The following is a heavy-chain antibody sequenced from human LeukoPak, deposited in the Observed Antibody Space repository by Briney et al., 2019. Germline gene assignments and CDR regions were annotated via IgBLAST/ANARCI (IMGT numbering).Heavy chain of an antibody. V-gene: IGHV1-69*05. J-gene: IGHJ4*02. CDR2: IIPIFGTA. CDR1: GGTFSSYA. CDR3: ARGRQRLVAYFDY. Sequence: ASVKVSCKASGGTFSSYAISWVRQAPGQGLEWMGGIIPIFGTANYAQKFQGRVTITTDESTSTAYTELSSLRSEDTAVYYCARGRQRLVAYFDYWGQGILVTVSS. D-gene: IGHD6-13*01.